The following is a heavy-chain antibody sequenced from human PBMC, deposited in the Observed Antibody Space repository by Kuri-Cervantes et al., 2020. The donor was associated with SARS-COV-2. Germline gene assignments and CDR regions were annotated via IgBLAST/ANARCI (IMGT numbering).Heavy chain of an antibody. CDR3: ARSVREYDFWSSYPNWFDP. D-gene: IGHD3-3*01. V-gene: IGHV3-48*04. Sequence: GESLKISCAASGFTFSSYWMSWVRQAPGKGLEWVSYISSSGGSIFYADSVKGRFTISRDNAKNSLYLQMNSLRAEDTAVYYCARSVREYDFWSSYPNWFDPWGQGTLVTVSS. CDR1: GFTFSSYW. CDR2: ISSSGGSI. J-gene: IGHJ5*02.